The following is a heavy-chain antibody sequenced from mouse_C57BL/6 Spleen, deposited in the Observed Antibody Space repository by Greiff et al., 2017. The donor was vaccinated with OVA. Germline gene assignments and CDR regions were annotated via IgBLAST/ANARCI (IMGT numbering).Heavy chain of an antibody. J-gene: IGHJ3*01. CDR1: GYTFTSYW. Sequence: QVQLQQPGAELVKPGASVKMSCKASGYTFTSYWITWVKQRPGQGLEWIGDIYPGSGSTNYNEKFKSKATLTVDTSSSNAYMQLSSLTSEDSAVYYCARSDYGNHEGFAYWGQGTLVTVSA. V-gene: IGHV1-55*01. CDR2: IYPGSGST. CDR3: ARSDYGNHEGFAY. D-gene: IGHD2-1*01.